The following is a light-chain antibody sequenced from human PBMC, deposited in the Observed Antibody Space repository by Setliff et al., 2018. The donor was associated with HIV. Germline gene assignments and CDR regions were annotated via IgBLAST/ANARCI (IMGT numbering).Light chain of an antibody. J-gene: IGLJ1*01. CDR2: DVN. CDR1: SSDVGGYNY. CDR3: TSYTSSSTLV. V-gene: IGLV2-14*03. Sequence: ALTQPASVSGSPGQSITISCTGTSSDVGGYNYVSWYQQHPGKAPKLIIYDVNKRPSGVSSRFSGSKSGNTASLTISWPQAEDEADYYCTSYTSSSTLVFGTGTKVTVL.